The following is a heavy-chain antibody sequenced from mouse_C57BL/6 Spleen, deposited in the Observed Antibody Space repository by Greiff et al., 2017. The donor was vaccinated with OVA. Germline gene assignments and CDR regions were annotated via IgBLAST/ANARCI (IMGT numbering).Heavy chain of an antibody. CDR3: ASYNIYYAMDY. CDR1: GFSLTSYG. CDR2: IWSGGST. V-gene: IGHV2-2*01. J-gene: IGHJ4*01. D-gene: IGHD1-3*01. Sequence: QVQLQQSGPGLVQPSQSLSITCTVSGFSLTSYGVHWVRQSPGKGLEWLGVIWSGGSTDYNAAFISRLSISKDNSKSQVFFKMNSLQADDTAIYYCASYNIYYAMDYWGQGTSVTVSS.